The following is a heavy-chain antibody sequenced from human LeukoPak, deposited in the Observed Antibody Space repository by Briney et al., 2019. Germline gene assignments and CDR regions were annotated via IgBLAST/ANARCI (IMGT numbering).Heavy chain of an antibody. CDR1: GGSIGSGSYY. Sequence: SETLSLTCTVSGGSIGSGSYYWSWIRQPAGKGLEWIGRIYTSGSTNYNPSLKSRVTISVDTSKNQFSLKLSSVTAADTAVYYCARFTSRDAFDIWGQGTMVTVSS. CDR2: IYTSGST. CDR3: ARFTSRDAFDI. D-gene: IGHD6-6*01. J-gene: IGHJ3*02. V-gene: IGHV4-61*02.